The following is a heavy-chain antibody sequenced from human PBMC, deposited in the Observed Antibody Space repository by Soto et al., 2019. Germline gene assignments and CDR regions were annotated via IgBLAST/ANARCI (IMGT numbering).Heavy chain of an antibody. CDR1: GGSVSSGSYK. J-gene: IGHJ6*02. CDR2: IHVSGST. CDR3: ARDGHGIDV. V-gene: IGHV4-61*01. Sequence: SETLSLTCTVSGGSVSSGSYKWPWIRQTPGKGREWIGYIHVSGSTNDNPSLKGRVTMSIDTAKNPFSLKLSYVHAADTAVYYCARDGHGIDVWGQVTKVTVSS.